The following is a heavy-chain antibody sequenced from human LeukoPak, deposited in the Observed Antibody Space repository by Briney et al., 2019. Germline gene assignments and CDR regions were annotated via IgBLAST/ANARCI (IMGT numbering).Heavy chain of an antibody. V-gene: IGHV3-49*04. CDR2: IRRKAHDWTP. CDR1: GFTFGDYG. J-gene: IGHJ4*02. D-gene: IGHD5-12*01. Sequence: GGSLRLSCTTSGFTFGDYGFTWVRQAPGKGLEWVGFIRRKAHDWTPQYAASVQGRFTISRDDSKGIAYLEMNSLKTEDTAVYYCTRAGGYDNYLDYWGQGTPVTVSS. CDR3: TRAGGYDNYLDY.